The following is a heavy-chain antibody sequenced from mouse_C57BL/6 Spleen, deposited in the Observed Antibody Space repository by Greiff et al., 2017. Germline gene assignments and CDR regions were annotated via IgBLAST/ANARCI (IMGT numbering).Heavy chain of an antibody. J-gene: IGHJ3*01. CDR2: IYPRSGNT. CDR3: ARGETTVVATGPAY. Sequence: QVQLQQSGAELARPGASVKLSCKASGYTFTSYGISWVKQRTGQGLEWIGEIYPRSGNTYYNEKFKGKATLTADKSSSTAYMELRSLTSEDSAVYFCARGETTVVATGPAYWGQGTLVTVSA. V-gene: IGHV1-81*01. CDR1: GYTFTSYG. D-gene: IGHD1-1*01.